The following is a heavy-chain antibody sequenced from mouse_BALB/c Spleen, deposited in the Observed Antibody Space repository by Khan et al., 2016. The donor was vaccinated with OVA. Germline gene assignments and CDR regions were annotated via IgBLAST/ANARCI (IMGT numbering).Heavy chain of an antibody. CDR2: INTETGEP. Sequence: QIQLVQSGPELKKPGETVKISCKASGYTFTDYSMQWVKQAPGKGLKWVGWINTETGEPTYADDFKGRFAFSLETSASTAYLQINNLKNEDTATYFCTRNDYGRGGRYAMDYGGQGTSVTVSS. CDR3: TRNDYGRGGRYAMDY. D-gene: IGHD2-4*01. V-gene: IGHV9-2-1*01. CDR1: GYTFTDYS. J-gene: IGHJ4*01.